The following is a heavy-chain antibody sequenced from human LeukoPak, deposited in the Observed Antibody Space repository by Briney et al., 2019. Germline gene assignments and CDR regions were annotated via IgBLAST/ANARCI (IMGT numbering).Heavy chain of an antibody. J-gene: IGHJ3*02. D-gene: IGHD3-22*01. Sequence: SETLSLTCTVSGGSISSYYWSWIRQPAGKGLEWIGRIYTSGSTNYNPSLKSRVTMSVDTSKNQFSLKLSSVTAADTAVYYCARGPDSSGYYLKDGAFDIWGQGTMVTVSS. CDR2: IYTSGST. CDR3: ARGPDSSGYYLKDGAFDI. V-gene: IGHV4-4*07. CDR1: GGSISSYY.